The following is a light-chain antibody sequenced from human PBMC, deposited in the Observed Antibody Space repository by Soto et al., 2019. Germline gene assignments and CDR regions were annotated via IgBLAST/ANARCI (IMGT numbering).Light chain of an antibody. CDR1: QSVGSY. J-gene: IGKJ2*01. V-gene: IGKV3-11*01. CDR3: QQRDKWPRT. CDR2: GAS. Sequence: DIVLTQSPATLSLSPGERATLSCRASQSVGSYLAWFQRKPGQAPRLLIYGASNRATDIPGRFSGRGSGTDFTLTISSLESGDSAVYYCQQRDKWPRTFGQGTKLEIK.